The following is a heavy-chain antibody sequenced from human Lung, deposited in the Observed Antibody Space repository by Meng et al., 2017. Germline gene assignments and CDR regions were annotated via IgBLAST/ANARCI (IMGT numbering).Heavy chain of an antibody. CDR3: ARGPTTMAHDFDY. V-gene: IGHV4-34*01. CDR1: GGSFSDYY. D-gene: IGHD4-11*01. CDR2: INHSGST. J-gene: IGHJ4*02. Sequence: QVELKQWGAGLLKPSETLSLPCVVSGGSFSDYYWSWVRQPPGKGLEWIGEINHSGSTNYNPSLESRATISVDTSQNNLSLKLSSVTAADSAVYYCARGPTTMAHDFDYWGQGTLVTVSS.